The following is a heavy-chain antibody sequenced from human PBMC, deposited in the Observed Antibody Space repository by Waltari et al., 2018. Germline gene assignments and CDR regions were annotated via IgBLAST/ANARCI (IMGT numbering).Heavy chain of an antibody. CDR1: GGSISTHY. CDR2: INYSGST. V-gene: IGHV4-59*11. D-gene: IGHD7-27*01. J-gene: IGHJ4*02. Sequence: QMQLQESGPGLVKPSETLSLTCSVSGGSISTHYWSWIRQPPGQGLEWIGHINYSGSTNYNPSLESRLTMSIDTSKNQFSRKLISVTAADTAVYYCARDGRNWASLDQWGQGTLVTVAS. CDR3: ARDGRNWASLDQ.